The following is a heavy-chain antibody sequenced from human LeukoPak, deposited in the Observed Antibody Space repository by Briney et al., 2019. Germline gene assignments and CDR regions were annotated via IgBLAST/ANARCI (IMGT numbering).Heavy chain of an antibody. CDR3: AREGDTTGTSGTEFDY. CDR2: IGTSGGIT. Sequence: GGSLRLSCAASGFTFSSYAMSWVRQAPGKGLEWVSTIGTSGGITYYADSVKGRFTISRDNSKNTLYLQMSSLRAEDTAVYYCAREGDTTGTSGTEFDYWGQGALVTVSS. V-gene: IGHV3-23*01. CDR1: GFTFSSYA. D-gene: IGHD4-11*01. J-gene: IGHJ4*02.